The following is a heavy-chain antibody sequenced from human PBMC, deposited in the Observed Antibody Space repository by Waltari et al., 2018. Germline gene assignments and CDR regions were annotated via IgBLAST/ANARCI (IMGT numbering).Heavy chain of an antibody. V-gene: IGHV1-69*08. D-gene: IGHD1-26*01. J-gene: IGHJ4*02. CDR3: ARPRGPLVGATAFDY. Sequence: QVQLVQSGAEVKKPGSSVKVSCKAAGGTFSSYAISWVRQAPGQGLEWMGRIIPIFGTANYAQKFQGRVTITADKSTSTAYMELSSLRSEDTAVYYCARPRGPLVGATAFDYWGQGTLVTVSS. CDR2: IIPIFGTA. CDR1: GGTFSSYA.